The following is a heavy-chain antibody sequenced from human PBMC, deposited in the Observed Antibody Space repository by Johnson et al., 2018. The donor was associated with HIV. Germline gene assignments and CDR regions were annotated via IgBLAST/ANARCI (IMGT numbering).Heavy chain of an antibody. V-gene: IGHV3-9*01. CDR2: ISWNSGSI. J-gene: IGHJ3*02. D-gene: IGHD6-6*01. CDR3: AREIIAARPSAFDI. Sequence: VQLVESGGGLVQPGRSLRLSCAASGFTFDDYAMHWVRQAPGKGLEWVSGISWNSGSIGYADSVKGRFTFSRDHSKNTLYMQMNSLRAEDTAVYYCAREIIAARPSAFDIWGQGTMVTVSS. CDR1: GFTFDDYA.